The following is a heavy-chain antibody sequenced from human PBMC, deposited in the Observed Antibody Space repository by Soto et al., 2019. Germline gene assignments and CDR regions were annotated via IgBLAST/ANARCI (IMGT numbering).Heavy chain of an antibody. Sequence: SETLSLTCTVSGGSISSYYWSWIRQPPGKGLEWIGYIYYSGSTNYNPSLKSRVTISVDTSKNQFSLKLSSVTAADTAVYYCARQSSGWSSWFDPWGQGTLVTVS. CDR3: ARQSSGWSSWFDP. J-gene: IGHJ5*02. CDR1: GGSISSYY. V-gene: IGHV4-59*08. CDR2: IYYSGST. D-gene: IGHD6-19*01.